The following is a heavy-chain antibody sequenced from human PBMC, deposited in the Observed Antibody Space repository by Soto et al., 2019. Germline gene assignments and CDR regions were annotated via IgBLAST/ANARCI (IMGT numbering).Heavy chain of an antibody. D-gene: IGHD2-2*01. CDR1: GFTFSSYS. J-gene: IGHJ3*02. Sequence: GGSLRLSCAASGFTFSSYSMNWFRQSPGKVLEWVSSISSSSSYIYYADSVKGRFTISRDNAKNSLYLQMNSLRAEDTAVYYCARDHLVVPAASILFRNSGAFHIWGQGTWVIVS. CDR2: ISSSSSYI. CDR3: ARDHLVVPAASILFRNSGAFHI. V-gene: IGHV3-21*01.